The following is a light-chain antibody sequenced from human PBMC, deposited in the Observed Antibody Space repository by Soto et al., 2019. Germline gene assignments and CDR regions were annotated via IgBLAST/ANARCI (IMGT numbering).Light chain of an antibody. Sequence: EILMTQSPATLSVSPGERVILSCRASQSVGSTLAWYQQKPGQAPRLLIRGASTRATGVPARFSGSGSGTEFTLTIXSLQSEDFAVYYCQQYSTSLTFGGGTTLEIK. CDR1: QSVGST. CDR2: GAS. J-gene: IGKJ4*02. V-gene: IGKV3-15*01. CDR3: QQYSTSLT.